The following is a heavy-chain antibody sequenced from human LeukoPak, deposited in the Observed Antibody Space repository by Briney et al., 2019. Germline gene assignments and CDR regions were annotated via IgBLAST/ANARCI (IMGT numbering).Heavy chain of an antibody. J-gene: IGHJ4*02. Sequence: GASVKVSCKASGYTFTSYGISWVRQAPGQGLEWMGWISAYNGNTNYAQKLQGRVTMTTDTSTSTAYMELRSLRSDDTAVYYCARDLGYYTAAAPLSNWGQGTLVTVSS. V-gene: IGHV1-18*01. D-gene: IGHD3-3*01. CDR1: GYTFTSYG. CDR2: ISAYNGNT. CDR3: ARDLGYYTAAAPLSN.